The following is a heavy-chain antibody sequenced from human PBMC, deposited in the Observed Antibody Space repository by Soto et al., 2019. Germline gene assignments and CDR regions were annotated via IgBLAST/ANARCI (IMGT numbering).Heavy chain of an antibody. CDR3: ARGIPSITMVRGDPGMDV. V-gene: IGHV4-34*01. CDR1: GGSFSGYY. J-gene: IGHJ6*02. Sequence: PSEKLSLTCAVYGGSFSGYYCRWIRQPPGSGLESIGEIKHSGSTNYKPALKSRVTISVDTSKNQFSLKLSSVTAADTAVYYCARGIPSITMVRGDPGMDVWGQGTTVTV. CDR2: IKHSGST. D-gene: IGHD3-10*01.